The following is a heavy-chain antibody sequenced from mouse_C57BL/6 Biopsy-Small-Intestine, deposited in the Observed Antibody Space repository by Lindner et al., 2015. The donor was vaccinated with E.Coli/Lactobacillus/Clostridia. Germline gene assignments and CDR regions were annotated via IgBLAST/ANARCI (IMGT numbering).Heavy chain of an antibody. CDR1: GYAFSSYW. D-gene: IGHD1-1*01. CDR2: IYPGDGDT. J-gene: IGHJ4*01. CDR3: ARGDYGSSLYAMDY. Sequence: VQLQESGAELVKPGASVKISCKASGYAFSSYWMNWVKQRPGKGLEWIGQIYPGDGDTNYNGKFKGKATLTAGKSSSTAYMQLSSLTSEDSAVYFCARGDYGSSLYAMDYWGQGTSVTVSS. V-gene: IGHV1-80*01.